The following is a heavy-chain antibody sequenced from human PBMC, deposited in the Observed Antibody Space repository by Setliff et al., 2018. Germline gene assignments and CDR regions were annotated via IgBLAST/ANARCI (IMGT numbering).Heavy chain of an antibody. V-gene: IGHV4-38-2*01. CDR1: GYSISSGNY. Sequence: PSETLSLTCAVSGYSISSGNYWGWIRQPPGKGLEWIGSISHSGSAYYNPSLKSRVTISLDMSKNQFSLKLSSVTAADTAVYYCARGYSGWPNWFNPWGQGTLVTVSS. J-gene: IGHJ5*02. D-gene: IGHD5-12*01. CDR2: ISHSGSA. CDR3: ARGYSGWPNWFNP.